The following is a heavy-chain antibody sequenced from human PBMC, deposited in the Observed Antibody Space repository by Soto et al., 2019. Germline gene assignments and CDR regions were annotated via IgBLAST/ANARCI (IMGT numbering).Heavy chain of an antibody. J-gene: IGHJ6*02. CDR1: GYSFTSYW. D-gene: IGHD5-12*01. CDR3: ARRVEGYGAYYYYCGMDV. Sequence: PGESLKICCKGSGYSFTSYWISWVRQMPGKGREWMGRIDPSDSYTNYSPSFQGHVTISADKSISTAYLQWSSLKASDTAMYYCARRVEGYGAYYYYCGMDVWGQGTTVTVSS. CDR2: IDPSDSYT. V-gene: IGHV5-10-1*01.